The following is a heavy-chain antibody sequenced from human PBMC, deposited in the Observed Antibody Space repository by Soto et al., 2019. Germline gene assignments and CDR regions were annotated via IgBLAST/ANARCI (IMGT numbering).Heavy chain of an antibody. J-gene: IGHJ6*02. CDR2: TYYSGST. CDR3: ARVCGGDCHNGMDV. V-gene: IGHV4-31*03. Sequence: QVQLQESGPGLVKPSQTLSLTCTVPGGSISSGGYYWSWIRQHPGKGLEWIGYTYYSGSTYYNPSLKGRVTISVDTSKNKFSLELSSVTAADTAVYYCARVCGGDCHNGMDVWGQWTTVTV. D-gene: IGHD2-21*02. CDR1: GGSISSGGYY.